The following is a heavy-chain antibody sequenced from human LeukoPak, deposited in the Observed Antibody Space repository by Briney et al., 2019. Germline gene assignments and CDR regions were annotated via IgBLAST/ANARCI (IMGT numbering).Heavy chain of an antibody. J-gene: IGHJ4*02. V-gene: IGHV4-59*01. Sequence: SETLSLTCTVSGGSISSYYWSWFRQPPGKGLEWIGYIYYSGSTNYNPSLKSRVSISVDTSKNQFSLKLSSVTAADTAVYYCARIGHEDYYFDYWGQGTLVTVSS. CDR2: IYYSGST. CDR3: ARIGHEDYYFDY. CDR1: GGSISSYY.